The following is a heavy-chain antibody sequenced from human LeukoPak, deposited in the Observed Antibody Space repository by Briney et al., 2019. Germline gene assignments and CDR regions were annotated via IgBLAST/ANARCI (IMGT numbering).Heavy chain of an antibody. V-gene: IGHV3-33*01. Sequence: PGGSLRLSCAASGFTFSSYGLHWVRQAPGKGLEWVAVIWYDGSTKYYADSVKGRFTISRDNSRDTLYLQMNSLRAEDTAVYYCARAFWVDTAVVPDYWGQGTLVTVSS. CDR3: ARAFWVDTAVVPDY. D-gene: IGHD5-18*01. CDR2: IWYDGSTK. CDR1: GFTFSSYG. J-gene: IGHJ4*02.